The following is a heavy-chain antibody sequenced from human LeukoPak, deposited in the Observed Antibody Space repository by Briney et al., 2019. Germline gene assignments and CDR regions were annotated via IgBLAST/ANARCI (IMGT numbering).Heavy chain of an antibody. D-gene: IGHD5-24*01. J-gene: IGHJ4*02. CDR3: ARAFRDGYNLYYFDY. Sequence: SETLSLTCTVSGGSISSYYWSWIRQPPGKGLEWIGYIYYSGSTNYNPSLKSRVTISVETSKNQFSLKLSSVPAADTAVYYCARAFRDGYNLYYFDYWGQGTLVTVSS. V-gene: IGHV4-59*01. CDR1: GGSISSYY. CDR2: IYYSGST.